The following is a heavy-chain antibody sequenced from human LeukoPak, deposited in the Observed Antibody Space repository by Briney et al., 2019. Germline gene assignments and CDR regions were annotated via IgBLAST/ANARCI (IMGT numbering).Heavy chain of an antibody. CDR3: ARDEPSSTEFDY. CDR1: GFTFSSYS. D-gene: IGHD6-13*01. Sequence: GGSLRLSCAASGFTFSSYSMNWVRQAPGKGLEWVSSISSSSSYIYYADSVKGRFTISRDNAKNSLYLQMNSLRAEDTAVYYCARDEPSSTEFDYWGQGTLVTVSS. CDR2: ISSSSSYI. V-gene: IGHV3-21*01. J-gene: IGHJ4*02.